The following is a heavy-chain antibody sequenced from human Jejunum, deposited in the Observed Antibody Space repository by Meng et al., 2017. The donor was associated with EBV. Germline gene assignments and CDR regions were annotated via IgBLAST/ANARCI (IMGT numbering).Heavy chain of an antibody. D-gene: IGHD3-16*01. CDR2: THHSGST. CDR3: THYIWGTRPDGVY. J-gene: IGHJ4*02. V-gene: IGHV4-34*02. CDR1: GWSFSDYY. Sequence: QVQLQLWGAGLLKPAXXLSLTCAVYGWSFSDYYWTWIRQSPETGLEWIGETHHSGSTNYNPSLKSRVTISVDKSKNEFSLKLNSVTAADTAVYYCTHYIWGTRPDGVYWGQGTLVNVSS.